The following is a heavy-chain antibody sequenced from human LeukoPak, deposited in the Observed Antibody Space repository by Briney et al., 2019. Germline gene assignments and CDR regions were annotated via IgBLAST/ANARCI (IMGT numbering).Heavy chain of an antibody. D-gene: IGHD3-9*01. J-gene: IGHJ4*02. Sequence: PSETLSLTGTVSGGSISSYYWSWIRQPPGKGLEWIGYIYYSGSTNYNPSLKSRVTISVDTSKNQFSLKLSSVTAADTAVYYCARGRYFDWPPAPYFDYWGQGTLVTVSS. CDR3: ARGRYFDWPPAPYFDY. V-gene: IGHV4-59*01. CDR2: IYYSGST. CDR1: GGSISSYY.